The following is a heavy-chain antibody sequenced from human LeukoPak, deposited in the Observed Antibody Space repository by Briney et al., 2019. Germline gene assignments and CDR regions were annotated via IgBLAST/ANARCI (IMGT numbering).Heavy chain of an antibody. J-gene: IGHJ4*02. CDR2: IKSKTDGETT. Sequence: GGSLRLSCAASGFTFSNAWMSWVRQAPGEGLEWVGRIKSKTDGETTDYAAPVKGRFTISRDDSKNTLYLQMNSLKTEDTAVYYCAKGGGELQYYFHYWGQGTLVTVSS. V-gene: IGHV3-15*01. CDR3: AKGGGELQYYFHY. CDR1: GFTFSNAW. D-gene: IGHD1-26*01.